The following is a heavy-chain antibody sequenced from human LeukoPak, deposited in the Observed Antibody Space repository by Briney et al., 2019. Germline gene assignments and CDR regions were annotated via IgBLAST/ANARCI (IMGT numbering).Heavy chain of an antibody. CDR1: GFTFSDYC. Sequence: GGSLRLSCAASGFTFSDYCMSWIRQAPGKGLEWVSCISSSGSTIYYADSVKGRFTISRDNAKNSLYLQMNSLRAEDTAVYYCAREDYDFWSGYYNNWFDPWGQGTLVTVSS. CDR3: AREDYDFWSGYYNNWFDP. D-gene: IGHD3-3*01. J-gene: IGHJ5*02. V-gene: IGHV3-11*01. CDR2: ISSSGSTI.